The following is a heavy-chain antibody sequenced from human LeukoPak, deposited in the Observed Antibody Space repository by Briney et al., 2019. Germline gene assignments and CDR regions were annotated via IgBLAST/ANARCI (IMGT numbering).Heavy chain of an antibody. Sequence: SETLSLTCTVSGGSVSSYYWSWIRQPPGKGLEWIGYIYYSGSTNYNPSLKSRVTISVDTSKNQFSLKLSSVTAADTAVYYCARDGAVAGTGDSGADYWGQGTLVTVSS. D-gene: IGHD6-19*01. V-gene: IGHV4-59*02. CDR1: GGSVSSYY. CDR3: ARDGAVAGTGDSGADY. J-gene: IGHJ4*02. CDR2: IYYSGST.